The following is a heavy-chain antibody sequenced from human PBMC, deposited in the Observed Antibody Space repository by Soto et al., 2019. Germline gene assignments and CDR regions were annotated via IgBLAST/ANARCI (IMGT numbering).Heavy chain of an antibody. CDR3: ESKGTLDG. D-gene: IGHD2-2*03. CDR1: GCSLSPYW. CDR2: IYPGDSDT. V-gene: IGHV5-51*01. J-gene: IGHJ3*01. Sequence: EQSLQISCKGSGCSLSPYWNVWVRQMPGKGLEWMGIIYPGDSDTRYSPSFQGQVTISADTSISTAYLQFSSLKASDTAMYDCESKGTLDGWGQRNKVTV.